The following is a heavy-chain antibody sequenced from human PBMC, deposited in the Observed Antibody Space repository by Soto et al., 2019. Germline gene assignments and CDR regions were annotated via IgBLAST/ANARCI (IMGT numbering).Heavy chain of an antibody. J-gene: IGHJ3*02. CDR3: TTGYSSGWYGPWLAFDI. CDR2: IKSKTDGGTT. D-gene: IGHD6-13*01. CDR1: GFTFSNAW. V-gene: IGHV3-15*07. Sequence: EVQLVESGGGLVKPGGSLRLSCAASGFTFSNAWMNWVRQAPGKGLEWVGRIKSKTDGGTTDYAAPVKGRFTISRDDSKNTLYLQMNSLKTEDTAVYYCTTGYSSGWYGPWLAFDIWGQGTMVSVSS.